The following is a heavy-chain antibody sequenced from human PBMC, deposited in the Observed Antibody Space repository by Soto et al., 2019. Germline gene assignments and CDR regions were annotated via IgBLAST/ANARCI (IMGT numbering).Heavy chain of an antibody. V-gene: IGHV4-59*01. CDR1: GGSISSYY. Sequence: PSETLSLTCTVSGGSISSYYWSWIRQPPGQGLEWIGYIYYSGSTTYNPSLRSRVTISVDTSKNQFSLKLSSVTAADTAVYYCARLGHVYYYDSSGYREYFQHWGQGTLVTAS. CDR2: IYYSGST. D-gene: IGHD3-22*01. J-gene: IGHJ1*01. CDR3: ARLGHVYYYDSSGYREYFQH.